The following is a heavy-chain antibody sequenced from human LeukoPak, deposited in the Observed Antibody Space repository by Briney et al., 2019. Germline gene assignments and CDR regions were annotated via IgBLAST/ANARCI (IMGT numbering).Heavy chain of an antibody. J-gene: IGHJ4*02. CDR3: AKDRPNYYGTIGHFYRRDGDC. CDR2: TSSSGETT. D-gene: IGHD3-22*01. V-gene: IGHV3-23*01. Sequence: WGALRLSCVASGFIFSSYAMSWLRQAAGKGLEGVSSTSSSGETTYYADSVKGRFTICRYNSRNTLYLKMNSLRAEDTAVYYCAKDRPNYYGTIGHFYRRDGDCWGQGTLVTVSS. CDR1: GFIFSSYA.